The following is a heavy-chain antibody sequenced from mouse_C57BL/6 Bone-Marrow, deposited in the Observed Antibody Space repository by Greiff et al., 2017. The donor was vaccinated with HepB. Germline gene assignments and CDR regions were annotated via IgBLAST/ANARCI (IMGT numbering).Heavy chain of an antibody. J-gene: IGHJ4*01. CDR1: GYTFTSYW. CDR3: ARCFITTVGATNYYAMDD. V-gene: IGHV1-69*01. D-gene: IGHD1-1*01. Sequence: VQLQQPGAELVMPGASVKLSCKASGYTFTSYWMHWVKQRPGQGLEWIGEIDPSDSYTNYNQKFKGKSTLTVDKSSSTAYMQLSSLTSEDSAVYYCARCFITTVGATNYYAMDDWGQGTSVTVSS. CDR2: IDPSDSYT.